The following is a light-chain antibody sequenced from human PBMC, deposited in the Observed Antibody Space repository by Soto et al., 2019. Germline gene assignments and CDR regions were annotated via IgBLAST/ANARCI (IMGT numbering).Light chain of an antibody. Sequence: EIVVTQSPATLSVSPGERATLSCRASESVSSNLAWFQHKPGQAPRLLIYDASNRATGIPARFSGSGSGTDFTLTISSLEPEDFAVYYCQQRSNWLSITFGQGTRLEIK. V-gene: IGKV3-11*01. CDR2: DAS. CDR1: ESVSSN. J-gene: IGKJ5*01. CDR3: QQRSNWLSIT.